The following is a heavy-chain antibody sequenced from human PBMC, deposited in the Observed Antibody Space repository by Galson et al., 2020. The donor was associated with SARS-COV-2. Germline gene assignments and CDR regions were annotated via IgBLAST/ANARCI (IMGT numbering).Heavy chain of an antibody. V-gene: IGHV1-24*01. J-gene: IGHJ5*02. CDR2: FDPEDGET. CDR3: ATGPVRGVVSWFDP. D-gene: IGHD3-10*01. Sequence: VSCKVSGYTLTELSMHWVRQAPGKGLEWMGGFDPEDGETIYAQKFQGRVTMTEDTSTDTAYMELSSLRSEDTAVYYCATGPVRGVVSWFDPWGQGTLVTVSS. CDR1: GYTLTELS.